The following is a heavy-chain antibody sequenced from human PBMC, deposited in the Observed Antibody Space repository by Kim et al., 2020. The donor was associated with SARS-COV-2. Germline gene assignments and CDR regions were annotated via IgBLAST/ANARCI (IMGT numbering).Heavy chain of an antibody. Sequence: ARKFQGRVTSTADESTSTAYMGLSSLRSEDTAVYYCAGHPYGSGSYYFDYWGQGTLVTVSS. J-gene: IGHJ4*02. D-gene: IGHD3-10*01. CDR3: AGHPYGSGSYYFDY. V-gene: IGHV1-69*01.